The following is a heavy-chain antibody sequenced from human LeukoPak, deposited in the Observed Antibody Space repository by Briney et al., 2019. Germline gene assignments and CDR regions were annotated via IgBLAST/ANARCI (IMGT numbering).Heavy chain of an antibody. Sequence: GGSLRLSCAASGFTFSSYAMHWVRQAPGKGLEWVAVISYDGSNEQYADSVKGRFSISRDSSKNILYLQMNSLRAEDTAVYYCARKNGLDYWGQGTLVTVSS. CDR2: ISYDGSNE. J-gene: IGHJ4*02. V-gene: IGHV3-30*04. CDR3: ARKNGLDY. CDR1: GFTFSSYA.